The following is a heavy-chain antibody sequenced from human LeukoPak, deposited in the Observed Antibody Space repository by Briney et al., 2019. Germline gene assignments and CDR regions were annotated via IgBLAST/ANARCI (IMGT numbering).Heavy chain of an antibody. J-gene: IGHJ4*02. Sequence: ASVKVSCKASGYTFTGYYMHWVRQAPGQGLEWMGWINPNSGGTNYAQKFQGRVTMTRDTSISTAYMELSRLRSDDTAVYYCARVPTRVVVPAAMFDYWGQGTLVTVSS. D-gene: IGHD2-2*01. V-gene: IGHV1-2*02. CDR3: ARVPTRVVVPAAMFDY. CDR1: GYTFTGYY. CDR2: INPNSGGT.